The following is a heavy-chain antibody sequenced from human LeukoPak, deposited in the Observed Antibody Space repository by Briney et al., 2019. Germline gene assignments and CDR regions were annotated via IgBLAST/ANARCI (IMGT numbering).Heavy chain of an antibody. CDR3: ARASDPWLQLT. CDR2: IWYDGNKK. D-gene: IGHD5-24*01. V-gene: IGHV3-33*01. Sequence: GGSLRLSCAASGFSFSSYGMNWVRQAPGKGLEWVAVIWYDGNKKYYADSVRGRFTISRDNAQTSLYLQMNSLRAEDTAVYYCARASDPWLQLTWGQGTLVTVSS. CDR1: GFSFSSYG. J-gene: IGHJ5*02.